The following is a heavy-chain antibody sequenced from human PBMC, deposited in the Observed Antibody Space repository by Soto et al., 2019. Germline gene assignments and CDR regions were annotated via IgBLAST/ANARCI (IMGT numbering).Heavy chain of an antibody. CDR1: GGTFSSYA. J-gene: IGHJ5*02. Sequence: SVKVSCKASGGTFSSYAISWVRQAPGQGLEWMGGIIPIFGTANYAQKFQGRVTITADESTSTAYMELSSLRSEDTAVYYCARNYGGNSDGWLDPWGQGTLVTVSS. CDR2: IIPIFGTA. D-gene: IGHD4-17*01. CDR3: ARNYGGNSDGWLDP. V-gene: IGHV1-69*13.